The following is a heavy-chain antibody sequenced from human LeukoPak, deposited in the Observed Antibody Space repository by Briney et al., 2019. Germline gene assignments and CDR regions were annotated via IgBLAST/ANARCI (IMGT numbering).Heavy chain of an antibody. Sequence: PGGSLRLSCAASGFTFSYYSMNWVRQAPGKGLEWVSVIYSGRSTDYADSVEGRFTISRDNSKNTVYLQMNSLRAEDTAVYSCARVLSGSFDYWGQGSLVTVSS. CDR1: GFTFSYYS. D-gene: IGHD5-12*01. V-gene: IGHV3-53*01. CDR2: IYSGRST. CDR3: ARVLSGSFDY. J-gene: IGHJ4*02.